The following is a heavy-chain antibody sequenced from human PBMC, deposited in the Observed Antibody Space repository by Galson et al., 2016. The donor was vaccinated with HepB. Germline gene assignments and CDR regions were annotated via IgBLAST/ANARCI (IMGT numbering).Heavy chain of an antibody. CDR1: GFPFSSYS. Sequence: SLRLSCAASGFPFSSYSMNWVRQTPGKGLEWVSSISDTGTYIYYADSVKGRFTVSRDNAKDSLYLQMNSLRAEDTAVYYCARRIPVQISTMRAFDYWGQGTLVTVSS. CDR3: ARRIPVQISTMRAFDY. J-gene: IGHJ4*02. CDR2: ISDTGTYI. V-gene: IGHV3-21*06. D-gene: IGHD1-1*01.